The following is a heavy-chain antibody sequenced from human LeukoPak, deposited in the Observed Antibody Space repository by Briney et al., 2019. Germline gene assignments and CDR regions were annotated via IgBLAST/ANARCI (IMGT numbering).Heavy chain of an antibody. J-gene: IGHJ4*02. CDR3: ARLVAAAWVDY. D-gene: IGHD2-15*01. CDR2: IYNSGGI. Sequence: PSETLSLTCTVSGGSISSNYWSWIRQPPGKGLEWIGYIYNSGGINYNPSLKSRVTISVDTSKNQFSLKLSSVTAADTAVYYCARLVAAAWVDYWGQGTLVTVSS. CDR1: GGSISSNY. V-gene: IGHV4-59*01.